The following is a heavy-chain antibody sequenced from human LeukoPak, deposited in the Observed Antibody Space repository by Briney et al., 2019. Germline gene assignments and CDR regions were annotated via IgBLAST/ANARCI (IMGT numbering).Heavy chain of an antibody. D-gene: IGHD6-13*01. V-gene: IGHV4-38-2*02. CDR1: GYSISSGYY. CDR3: ARTTEAHSWRTRYYDYYMDV. Sequence: PSETLSLTCTVSGYSISSGYYWGWIRQPPGKGLEWIGRIYHSGSTYYNPSLKSRVTISVDTSKNQFSLKLSSVTAADTAVYYCARTTEAHSWRTRYYDYYMDVWGKGTTVTVSS. CDR2: IYHSGST. J-gene: IGHJ6*03.